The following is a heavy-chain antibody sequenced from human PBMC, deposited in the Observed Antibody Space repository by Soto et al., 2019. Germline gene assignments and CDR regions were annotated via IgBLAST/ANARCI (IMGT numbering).Heavy chain of an antibody. CDR2: IYYSGST. D-gene: IGHD1-26*01. Sequence: SETLSLTCTVSGGSVSSGSYYWSWIRQPPGKGLEWIGYIYYSGSTNYNPSLKSRVTISVDTSKNQFSLKLSSVTAADTAVYYCARRTHGPGEGSYYFDYWGQGTLVTVSS. V-gene: IGHV4-61*01. J-gene: IGHJ4*02. CDR1: GGSVSSGSYY. CDR3: ARRTHGPGEGSYYFDY.